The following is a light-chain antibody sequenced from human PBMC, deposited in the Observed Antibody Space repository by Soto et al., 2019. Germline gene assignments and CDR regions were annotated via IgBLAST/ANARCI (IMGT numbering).Light chain of an antibody. CDR1: RSVLYSSNNKNY. V-gene: IGKV4-1*01. J-gene: IGKJ4*01. CDR2: WAS. Sequence: DLLLTQSPDSLAVSLGERATMNCKCSRSVLYSSNNKNYLAWYQQKPGQPPKLLIYWASTRESGVPDRFSGSGSGTDFTLTISSLQAEDVAVYYCQQYYSTPLTCGGGTKVDI. CDR3: QQYYSTPLT.